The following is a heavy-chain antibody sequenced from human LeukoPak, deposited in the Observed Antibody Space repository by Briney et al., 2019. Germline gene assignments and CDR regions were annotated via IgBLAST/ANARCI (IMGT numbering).Heavy chain of an antibody. Sequence: SESLSLTCAVYAGFFSGYYWSWVRQPPGKGLEWIGEINHSGSTNYNPSLKSRVTISVDTPKSQFSLKLSSVTGADTAVYYWARQAPPHQKLLYAFDIWGRGTMVTVSS. D-gene: IGHD2-2*02. CDR2: INHSGST. CDR1: AGFFSGYY. V-gene: IGHV4-34*01. CDR3: ARQAPPHQKLLYAFDI. J-gene: IGHJ3*02.